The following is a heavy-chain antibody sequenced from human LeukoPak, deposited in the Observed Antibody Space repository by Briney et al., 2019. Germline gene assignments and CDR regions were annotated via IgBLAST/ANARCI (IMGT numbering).Heavy chain of an antibody. CDR1: GFTFSSYA. Sequence: GGSLRLSCAASGFTFSSYAMSWVRQAPGKGLEGVSAISGSGGSTYYADSVKGRFTISRDNSKNTVYLQMNSLRAEDTAVYNCAKVRYSSWAWDYWGQGTLVTVSS. J-gene: IGHJ4*02. CDR2: ISGSGGST. CDR3: AKVRYSSWAWDY. D-gene: IGHD6-13*01. V-gene: IGHV3-23*01.